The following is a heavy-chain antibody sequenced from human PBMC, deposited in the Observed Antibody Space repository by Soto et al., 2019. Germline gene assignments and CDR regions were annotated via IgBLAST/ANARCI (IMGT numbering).Heavy chain of an antibody. V-gene: IGHV4-59*01. J-gene: IGHJ3*02. D-gene: IGHD3-22*01. CDR2: IYYSGST. CDR3: ARDLYDSSGYYDFDAFDI. Sequence: SETLSLTCTVSGGSISSYYWSWIRQPPGKGLEWIGYIYYSGSTNYNPSLKSRVTISVDTSKNQFSLKLSSVTAADTAVYYCARDLYDSSGYYDFDAFDIWGQGTMVTVSS. CDR1: GGSISSYY.